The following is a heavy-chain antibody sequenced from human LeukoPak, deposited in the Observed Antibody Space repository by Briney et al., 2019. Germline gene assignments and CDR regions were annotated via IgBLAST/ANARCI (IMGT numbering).Heavy chain of an antibody. J-gene: IGHJ3*02. V-gene: IGHV3-30*18. CDR2: ISYDGSNK. Sequence: PGGSLRLSCAASGFTFSSYGMHWVRQAPGKGLEWVAVISYDGSNKYYADSVKGRFTISRDNSKNTLYLQMNSLRAEDTAVYYCAKDANYGSGREGAFDIWGQGTMVTVSS. CDR3: AKDANYGSGREGAFDI. D-gene: IGHD3-10*01. CDR1: GFTFSSYG.